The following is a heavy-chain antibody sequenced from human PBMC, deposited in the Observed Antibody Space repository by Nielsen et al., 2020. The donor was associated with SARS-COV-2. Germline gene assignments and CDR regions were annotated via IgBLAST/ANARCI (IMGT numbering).Heavy chain of an antibody. D-gene: IGHD2-15*01. V-gene: IGHV4-4*02. CDR2: INHSGST. Sequence: SETLSLTCAVSGDSISSSNWWSWVRQPPGKGLEWIAEINHSGSTNYNPSLKSRVTISVDTSKNQFSLKLSSVTAADTAVYYCARGDIANYYYYYGMDVWGQGTTVTVSS. CDR1: GDSISSSNW. J-gene: IGHJ6*02. CDR3: ARGDIANYYYYYGMDV.